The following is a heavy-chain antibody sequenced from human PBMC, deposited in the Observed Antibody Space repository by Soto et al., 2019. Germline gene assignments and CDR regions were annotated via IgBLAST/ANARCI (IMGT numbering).Heavy chain of an antibody. CDR1: GGSISTYY. V-gene: IGHV4-59*08. D-gene: IGHD2-8*01. J-gene: IGHJ4*02. CDR2: IYYGGSA. CDR3: ARGGHCTNGVCSALDY. Sequence: SETLSLTRTVSGGSISTYYWNWIRQPPGKGLEWIGYIYYGGSANYNPSLKSRVTISVDTSKKQFSLKLSSVTAADTAVYYCARGGHCTNGVCSALDYWGQGTLVTVSS.